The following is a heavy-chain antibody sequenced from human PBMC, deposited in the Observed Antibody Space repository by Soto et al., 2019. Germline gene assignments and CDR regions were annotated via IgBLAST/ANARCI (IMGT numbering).Heavy chain of an antibody. J-gene: IGHJ5*01. D-gene: IGHD2-8*01. CDR3: ARLIGNSWLDS. CDR2: TYYLSKLYN. V-gene: IGHV6-1*01. CDR1: GEKGSNNSAT. Sequence: QSLSLTCGISGEKGSNNSATWDWIRQSLLSGLEWLGRTYYLSKLYNDYAVSVKGRITIIPDTSNNQLSLQLNSLTPVVTAVYYCARLIGNSWLDSWGQGTLVTVSS.